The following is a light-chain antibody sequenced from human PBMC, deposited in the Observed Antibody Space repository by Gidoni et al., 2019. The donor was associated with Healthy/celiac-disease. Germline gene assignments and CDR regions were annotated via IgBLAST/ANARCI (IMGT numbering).Light chain of an antibody. CDR1: PGISNY. CDR2: AAS. Sequence: DIQMTQSPSSLSASVGDRVTITCRASPGISNYLAWYQQKPGKVPKLLIYAASTLQSGVPSRFSGSGSGTDFTLTISSLQPEDVATYYCQKYNSAPRTFXXXTKVEIK. CDR3: QKYNSAPRT. V-gene: IGKV1-27*01. J-gene: IGKJ1*01.